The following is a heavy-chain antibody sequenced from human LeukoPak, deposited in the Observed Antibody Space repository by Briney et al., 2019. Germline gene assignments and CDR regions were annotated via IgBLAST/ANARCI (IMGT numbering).Heavy chain of an antibody. CDR2: IYHSGST. V-gene: IGHV4-38-2*02. Sequence: PSETLSLTCSVSGYSISSGYYWGWIRQPPGKGLEWIGSIYHSGSTYYNPSLKSRVTISADTSKNQFSAKLSSVTAADTAVYYCARGPRGVEFDYWGQGTLVTVSS. CDR1: GYSISSGYY. J-gene: IGHJ4*02. CDR3: ARGPRGVEFDY. D-gene: IGHD3-10*01.